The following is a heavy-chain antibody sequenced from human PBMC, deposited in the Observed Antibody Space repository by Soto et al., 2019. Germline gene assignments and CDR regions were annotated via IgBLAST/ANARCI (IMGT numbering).Heavy chain of an antibody. CDR3: AKGGFVDGDYMNHVMDV. J-gene: IGHJ6*02. Sequence: QVHLQESGPGLVKPSGTLSLICTVSGNSMFNYYWSWIRQPAGKGLEWIGRVYTDGTAIYNPSLKSRVTMSVDMSKNQFSLTVNSVTAADTAVYYCAKGGFVDGDYMNHVMDVWGQGATVIVS. CDR2: VYTDGTA. D-gene: IGHD4-17*01. V-gene: IGHV4-4*07. CDR1: GNSMFNYY.